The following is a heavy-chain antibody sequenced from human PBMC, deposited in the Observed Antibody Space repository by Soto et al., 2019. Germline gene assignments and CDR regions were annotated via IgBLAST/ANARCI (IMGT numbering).Heavy chain of an antibody. V-gene: IGHV1-8*01. Sequence: QVQLVQSGAEVRKPGASVKVSCRASGYTFTSYDITWVRQATGQGLEWMGWMNPNSGNTGYAQKFQGRVTMTRNTSISTAYMELSSLRSEDTAVYYCARSKRYFDWLDYWGQGTLVTVSS. CDR1: GYTFTSYD. J-gene: IGHJ4*02. CDR3: ARSKRYFDWLDY. CDR2: MNPNSGNT. D-gene: IGHD3-9*01.